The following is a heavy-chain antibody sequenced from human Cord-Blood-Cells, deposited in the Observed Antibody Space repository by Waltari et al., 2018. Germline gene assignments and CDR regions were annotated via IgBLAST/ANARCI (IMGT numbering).Heavy chain of an antibody. CDR2: IIPILGIA. J-gene: IGHJ4*02. V-gene: IGHV1-69*04. CDR1: GGRFSSYA. Sequence: HVQLVQSGAEVKKPGSSVKVSCKASGGRFSSYATSWVRPAPGQGLEWMGGIIPILGIANYAQKFQGRVTITADKSTSTAYMELSSLRSEDTAVYYCATNPLQYYYDSSGYYFDYWGQGTLVTVSS. D-gene: IGHD3-22*01. CDR3: ATNPLQYYYDSSGYYFDY.